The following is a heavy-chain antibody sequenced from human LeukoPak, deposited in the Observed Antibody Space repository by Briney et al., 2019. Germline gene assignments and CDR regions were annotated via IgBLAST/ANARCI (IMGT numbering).Heavy chain of an antibody. Sequence: SETLSLTCGVSGGSFSSHYWTWIRQPPGKGLEWIGYIYYSGSTYYNPSLKSRVTISVDTSKNQFSLKLSSVTAADTAVYYCARARRSGYCSGGSCYFPPYYFDYWGQGTLVTVSS. CDR2: IYYSGST. D-gene: IGHD2-15*01. V-gene: IGHV4-59*06. CDR1: GGSFSSHY. CDR3: ARARRSGYCSGGSCYFPPYYFDY. J-gene: IGHJ4*02.